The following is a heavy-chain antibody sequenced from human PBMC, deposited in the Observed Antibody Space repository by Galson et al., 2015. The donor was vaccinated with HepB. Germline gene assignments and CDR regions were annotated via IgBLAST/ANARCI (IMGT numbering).Heavy chain of an antibody. CDR2: ISSSSSYI. CDR3: ARACVPRSTAAGGPWDY. D-gene: IGHD2-2*01. Sequence: SLRLSCAASGFTFSSYSMNWVRQAPGKGLEWVSSISSSSSYIYYADSVKGRFTISRDNAKNSLYLQMNSLRAEDTAVYYCARACVPRSTAAGGPWDYWGQGTLVTVSS. CDR1: GFTFSSYS. J-gene: IGHJ4*02. V-gene: IGHV3-21*01.